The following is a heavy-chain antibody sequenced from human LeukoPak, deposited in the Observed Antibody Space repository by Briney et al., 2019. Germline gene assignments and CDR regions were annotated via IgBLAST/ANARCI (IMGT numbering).Heavy chain of an antibody. CDR3: ARVATVRFFPSGYFDY. Sequence: GASVKVSCKASGYTFTSYGICWVRQAPGQGLEWMGWISAYNGNTNYAQKLQGRVTMTTDTSTSTAYMELRSLRSDDTAVYYCARVATVRFFPSGYFDYWGQGTLVTVSS. CDR1: GYTFTSYG. CDR2: ISAYNGNT. J-gene: IGHJ4*02. V-gene: IGHV1-18*01. D-gene: IGHD3-3*01.